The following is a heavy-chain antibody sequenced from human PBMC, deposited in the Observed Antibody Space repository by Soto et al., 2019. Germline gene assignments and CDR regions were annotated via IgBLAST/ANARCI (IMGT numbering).Heavy chain of an antibody. D-gene: IGHD2-15*01. Sequence: SETLSLTCRVSVYSVSSSDYYWAWIRQPPGKGLEWIGSIFYSGLTYYNPSLKSRVTLSVDTSKNQFSVRLTSVTAADTAVYYCAPLTVSLSGPYGIHVWGQGTTVTVSS. V-gene: IGHV4-39*01. CDR1: VYSVSSSDYY. J-gene: IGHJ6*02. CDR2: IFYSGLT. CDR3: APLTVSLSGPYGIHV.